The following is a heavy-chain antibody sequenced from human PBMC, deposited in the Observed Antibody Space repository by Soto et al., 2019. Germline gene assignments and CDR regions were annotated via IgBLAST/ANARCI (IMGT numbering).Heavy chain of an antibody. CDR2: ISASGGRP. CDR1: GITFSNYA. Sequence: EVQLLESGGGLVQPGGSLRLSCTASGITFSNYAMSWVHQAPTKGLEWVSSISASGGRPYYADSVKGRFTILRDNSKNTLYLQMNSLRVEDTAVYYCAKDPDRYDYVWGTYRHIDHWGQGTLVTVSS. J-gene: IGHJ4*02. CDR3: AKDPDRYDYVWGTYRHIDH. D-gene: IGHD3-16*02. V-gene: IGHV3-23*01.